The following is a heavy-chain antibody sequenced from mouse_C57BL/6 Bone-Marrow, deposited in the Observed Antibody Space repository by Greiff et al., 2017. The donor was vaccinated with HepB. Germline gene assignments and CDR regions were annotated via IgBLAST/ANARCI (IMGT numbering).Heavy chain of an antibody. Sequence: QVHVKQPGAELVRPGPSVKLSCKASGYTFTSYWMHWVKQRPIQGLEWIGNIDPSDSETHYNQKFKDKATLTVDKSSSTAYMQLSSLTSEDSAVYYCAIDGYPFAYWGQGTLVTVSA. D-gene: IGHD2-3*01. CDR1: GYTFTSYW. CDR3: AIDGYPFAY. CDR2: IDPSDSET. J-gene: IGHJ3*01. V-gene: IGHV1-52*01.